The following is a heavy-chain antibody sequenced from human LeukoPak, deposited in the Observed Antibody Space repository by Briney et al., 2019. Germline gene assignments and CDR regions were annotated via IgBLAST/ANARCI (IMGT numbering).Heavy chain of an antibody. J-gene: IGHJ5*02. D-gene: IGHD4-17*01. V-gene: IGHV3-49*03. Sequence: PGGSLRLSCTASGFTFGDYSMSWFRQAPGKGLEWVGFIRSKAYGGTTEYAASVKGRFTISRDDSKSIAYLQMNSLKTEDTAVYYCTTDLPTVMKAPWGQGTLVTVSS. CDR1: GFTFGDYS. CDR2: IRSKAYGGTT. CDR3: TTDLPTVMKAP.